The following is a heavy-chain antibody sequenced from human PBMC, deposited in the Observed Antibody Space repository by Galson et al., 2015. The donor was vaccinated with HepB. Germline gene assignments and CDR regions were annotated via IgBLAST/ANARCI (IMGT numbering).Heavy chain of an antibody. CDR3: ARSAQQLGKAFDP. CDR2: TYPGDSDT. D-gene: IGHD6-13*01. Sequence: QSGAEVKKPGESLKISCKGSGYSFTSYWIAWVRQMPGKGLEWMGITYPGDSDTRYSPSFQGQVTISADKSISTAYLQWSSLKASDTAMYYCARSAQQLGKAFDPWGQGTLVTVSS. V-gene: IGHV5-51*01. J-gene: IGHJ5*02. CDR1: GYSFTSYW.